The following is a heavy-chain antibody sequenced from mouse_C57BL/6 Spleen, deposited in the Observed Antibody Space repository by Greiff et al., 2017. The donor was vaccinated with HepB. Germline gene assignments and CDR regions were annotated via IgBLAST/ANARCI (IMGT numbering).Heavy chain of an antibody. CDR1: GFSFNTYA. J-gene: IGHJ2*01. D-gene: IGHD3-3*01. Sequence: DVKLVESGGGLVQPKGSLKLSCAASGFSFNTYAMNWVRQAPGKGLEWVARIRSKSNNYATYYADSVKDRFTISRDDSESMRYLQMNNLKTEDTARYYCVLGQGGYFDYWGQGTTLTVSS. V-gene: IGHV10-1*01. CDR3: VLGQGGYFDY. CDR2: IRSKSNNYAT.